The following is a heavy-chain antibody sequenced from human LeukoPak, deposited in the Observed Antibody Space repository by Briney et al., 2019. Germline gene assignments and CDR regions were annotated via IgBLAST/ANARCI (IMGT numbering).Heavy chain of an antibody. J-gene: IGHJ4*02. D-gene: IGHD3-22*01. Sequence: ASVKVSCKVSGYTLTELSMHWVLQAPGKGLEWMGGFDPEDGETIYAQKFQGRVTMTEDTSTDTAYMELSSLRSEDTAVYYCATIVVVPQGPYYFDYWGQGTLVTVSS. CDR2: FDPEDGET. CDR1: GYTLTELS. CDR3: ATIVVVPQGPYYFDY. V-gene: IGHV1-24*01.